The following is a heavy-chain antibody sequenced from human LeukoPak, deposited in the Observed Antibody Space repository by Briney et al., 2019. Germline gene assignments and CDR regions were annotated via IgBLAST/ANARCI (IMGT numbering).Heavy chain of an antibody. CDR1: GFTFSSYA. CDR3: ARGIAAPKYYFDY. D-gene: IGHD6-13*01. Sequence: GGSLRLSCAASGFTFSSYATHWVRLAPGKGLEYVSAISSNGGSTYYANSVKGRFTISRDNSKNTLYLQMGSLRAEDMAVYYCARGIAAPKYYFDYWGQGTLVTVSS. J-gene: IGHJ4*02. V-gene: IGHV3-64*01. CDR2: ISSNGGST.